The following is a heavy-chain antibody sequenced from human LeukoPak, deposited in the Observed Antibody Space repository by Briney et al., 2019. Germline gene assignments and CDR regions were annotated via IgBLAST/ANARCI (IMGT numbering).Heavy chain of an antibody. D-gene: IGHD3-3*01. CDR1: GFTFSNAW. V-gene: IGHV3-15*01. CDR3: AKVYDFWSGYSYYFDY. CDR2: IKSKTDGGTT. Sequence: PGGSLRLSCAASGFTFSNAWMSWVRQAPGKGLEWVGRIKSKTDGGTTDYAAPVKGRFTISRDDSKNTLYLQMNSLRAEDTAVYYCAKVYDFWSGYSYYFDYWGQGTLVTVSS. J-gene: IGHJ4*02.